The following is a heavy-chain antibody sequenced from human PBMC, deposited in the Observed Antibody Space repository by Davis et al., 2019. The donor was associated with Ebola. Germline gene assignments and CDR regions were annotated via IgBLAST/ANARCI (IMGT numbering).Heavy chain of an antibody. J-gene: IGHJ3*02. D-gene: IGHD3-3*01. Sequence: GESLKISCKGSGYSFTSYWISWVRQMPGKGLEWMGRIDPSDSYTNYSSSFQGHVTISADKSINTAYLQWSSLKASDAAMYYCACGVLRDASDIWGQGTMVTVSS. V-gene: IGHV5-10-1*01. CDR1: GYSFTSYW. CDR2: IDPSDSYT. CDR3: ACGVLRDASDI.